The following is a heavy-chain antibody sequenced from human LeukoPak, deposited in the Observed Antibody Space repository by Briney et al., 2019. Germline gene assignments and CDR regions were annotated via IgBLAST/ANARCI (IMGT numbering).Heavy chain of an antibody. D-gene: IGHD3-22*01. CDR1: GYTFTGYY. J-gene: IGHJ3*02. CDR2: INPNNGGT. V-gene: IGHV1-2*06. Sequence: ASVRVPYGSSGYTFTGYYIHSVRHPPAQALECVGRINPNNGGTNYAQKCQGRVTMTRDMSMSAAYMELSRLRSVDTAVYCAGEDNSSGYRPFDIWGQGTMVTVPS. CDR3: AGEDNSSGYRPFDI.